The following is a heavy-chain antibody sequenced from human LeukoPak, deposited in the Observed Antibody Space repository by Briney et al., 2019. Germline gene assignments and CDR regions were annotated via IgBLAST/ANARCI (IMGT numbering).Heavy chain of an antibody. CDR2: IYQDWST. CDR3: ARSEIDDYSRY. CDR1: GYSISSGYH. Sequence: SDTLSLTCRGSGYSISSGYHLALFRQTPGKRLEWLGSIYQDWSTYDNLSLKSRVTLSVDTSKTQFSLKMKTVTVADTAVYYCARSEIDDYSRYWGQGTLVLASS. D-gene: IGHD3-16*01. J-gene: IGHJ4*02. V-gene: IGHV4-38-2*02.